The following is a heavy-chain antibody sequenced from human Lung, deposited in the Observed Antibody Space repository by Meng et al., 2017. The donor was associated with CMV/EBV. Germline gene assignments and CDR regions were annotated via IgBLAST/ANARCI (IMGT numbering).Heavy chain of an antibody. Sequence: GESLKISCAASGFTVNTNYMSWVRQAPGKGLECVSVIYSGGRTYYADSVKGRFIISRDNSKNTLYLQMNSLRAEDTAMYYCANLFGSSWESDYWGQGTLVTVSS. J-gene: IGHJ4*02. D-gene: IGHD6-13*01. CDR1: GFTVNTNY. V-gene: IGHV3-53*01. CDR3: ANLFGSSWESDY. CDR2: IYSGGRT.